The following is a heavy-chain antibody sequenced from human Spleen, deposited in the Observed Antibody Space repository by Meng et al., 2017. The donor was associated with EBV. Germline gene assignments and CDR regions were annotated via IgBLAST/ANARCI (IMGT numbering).Heavy chain of an antibody. D-gene: IGHD3-16*01. CDR1: GGSISRSNW. Sequence: QAQLQEAGPGLVKPSGTRSLTCAVSGGSISRSNWWNWVRQAPGKGLEWIGEIYHSGSTSYNPSLESRVTISIDKSKNQVSLKLTSVTAADTAVYYCAQRERWGLDPWGQGTLVTVSS. J-gene: IGHJ5*02. CDR3: AQRERWGLDP. V-gene: IGHV4-4*02. CDR2: IYHSGST.